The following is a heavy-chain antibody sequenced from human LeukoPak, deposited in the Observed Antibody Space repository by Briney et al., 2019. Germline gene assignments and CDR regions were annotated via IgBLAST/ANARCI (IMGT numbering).Heavy chain of an antibody. CDR1: GGSFSGYY. V-gene: IGHV4-34*01. J-gene: IGHJ4*02. CDR3: ARYVVVVVAPTEGGYYFDY. CDR2: INHSGST. Sequence: PSETLSLTCAVYGGSFSGYYWGWIRQPPGKGLEWIGEINHSGSTNYNPSLKSRVTISVDTSKNQFSLKLSSVTAADTAVYYCARYVVVVVAPTEGGYYFDYWGQGTLVTVSS. D-gene: IGHD2-15*01.